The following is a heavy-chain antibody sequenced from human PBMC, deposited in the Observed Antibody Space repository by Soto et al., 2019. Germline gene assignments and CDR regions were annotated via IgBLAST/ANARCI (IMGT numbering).Heavy chain of an antibody. D-gene: IGHD6-19*01. CDR2: ISGSGAGT. V-gene: IGHV3-23*01. CDR1: GFTFTGYA. CDR3: AKDLYSSAWYLAP. J-gene: IGHJ5*02. Sequence: GGSLRLSCAASGFTFTGYAMSWVRQAPGKGLEWVSGISGSGAGTYYADSVKGRFTISRDNSKNTLYLQMNSLRAEDTAVYYCAKDLYSSAWYLAPWGQGTPVTVSS.